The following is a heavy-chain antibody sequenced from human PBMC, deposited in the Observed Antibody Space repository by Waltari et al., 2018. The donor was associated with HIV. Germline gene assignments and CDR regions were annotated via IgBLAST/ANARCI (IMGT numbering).Heavy chain of an antibody. V-gene: IGHV5-51*01. D-gene: IGHD2-21*02. Sequence: VQLVQSGTEVKKPGESLTISCKASGYRVTTYWLAWVRQRPGQGLEWMGSVYPGGSETGYSPSFEGQVTISVDKSIATAYLQWSSLKASDSAVYYCARPGLAYCGGDCYYHFWGQGTLVSISS. CDR3: ARPGLAYCGGDCYYHF. J-gene: IGHJ4*02. CDR2: VYPGGSET. CDR1: GYRVTTYW.